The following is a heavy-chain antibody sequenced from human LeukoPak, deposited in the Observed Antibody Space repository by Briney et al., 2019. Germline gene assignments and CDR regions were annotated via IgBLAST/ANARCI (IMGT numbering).Heavy chain of an antibody. V-gene: IGHV3-21*01. CDR3: ARGRYDVLAGYQPPYFDY. CDR1: GFTFCDNS. J-gene: IGHJ4*02. D-gene: IGHD3-9*01. Sequence: PGGYLRLSCAASGFTFCDNSINWLRQAPGKGLEWFSSISISSSYIYYADSVKGRFTISRDNAKDSLYLQMNSLRAEDTAVYYCARGRYDVLAGYQPPYFDYWGQGTLVTVSS. CDR2: ISISSSYI.